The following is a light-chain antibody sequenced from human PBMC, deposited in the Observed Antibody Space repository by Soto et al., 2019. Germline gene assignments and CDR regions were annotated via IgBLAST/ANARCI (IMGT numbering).Light chain of an antibody. V-gene: IGKV3-15*01. J-gene: IGKJ4*01. Sequence: EIVMTQSPPTLSVSPGESATLSCWASQSVSSKLAWYQLRPGQAPRLLIYGAFTRATGVPARFSGSGSGTEFTLTITNLQSEDFAVYYCQQYHTWPPLTFGGGTKVEIK. CDR2: GAF. CDR3: QQYHTWPPLT. CDR1: QSVSSK.